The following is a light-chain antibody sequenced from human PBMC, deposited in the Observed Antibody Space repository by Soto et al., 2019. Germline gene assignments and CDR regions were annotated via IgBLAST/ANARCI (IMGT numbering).Light chain of an antibody. CDR1: SSDVGGYKY. CDR3: CSYAGGPEV. CDR2: GVS. J-gene: IGLJ1*01. V-gene: IGLV2-11*01. Sequence: QSVLTQPRSASGSPGQSVTISCTGTSSDVGGYKYVSWYQQKPGKAPKLIIYGVSRWPSGVPNRFSGSKSGNRASLTISGLQAEDEGDYYCCSYAGGPEVFGTGTKVTVL.